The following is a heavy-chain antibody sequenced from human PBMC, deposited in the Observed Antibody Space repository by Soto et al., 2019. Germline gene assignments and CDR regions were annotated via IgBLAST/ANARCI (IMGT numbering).Heavy chain of an antibody. V-gene: IGHV3-23*01. J-gene: IGHJ4*02. Sequence: GGSLRLSCAASGFTFSSYAMSWVRQAPGKGLEWVSAISGSGGSTYYADSVKGRFTISRDNSKNTLYLQMNSLRAEDTAVYYCARAAGYYDILTGPNYFDYWGQGTRVTVSS. CDR3: ARAAGYYDILTGPNYFDY. CDR1: GFTFSSYA. CDR2: ISGSGGST. D-gene: IGHD3-9*01.